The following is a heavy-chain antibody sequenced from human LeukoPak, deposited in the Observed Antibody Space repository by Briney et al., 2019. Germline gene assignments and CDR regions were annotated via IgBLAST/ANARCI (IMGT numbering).Heavy chain of an antibody. CDR1: GGSISSSSYY. J-gene: IGHJ5*02. V-gene: IGHV4-39*01. CDR3: ARHLPYYYDSSGYSS. Sequence: SETPSLTCTVSGGSISSSSYYCGWIRQPPGKGLEWIGSIYYSGSTYYNPSLKSRVTISVDTSKNQFSLKLSSVTAADTAVYYCARHLPYYYDSSGYSSWGQGTLVTVSS. CDR2: IYYSGST. D-gene: IGHD3-22*01.